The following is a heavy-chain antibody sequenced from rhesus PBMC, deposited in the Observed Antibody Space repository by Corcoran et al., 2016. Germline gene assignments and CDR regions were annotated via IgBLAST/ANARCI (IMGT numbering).Heavy chain of an antibody. D-gene: IGHD3-34*01. CDR1: GYSFTSYW. J-gene: IGHJ2*01. Sequence: EVQLVQSGAEVKRPGESLKISCKTSGYSFTSYWISWVRQMPGTGLEWMGAIDPSDSDTRYSPSFQGQVTISADKSISTTYLQWSSLKASDSATYYCAKLGWYFDLWGPGTPITISS. CDR2: IDPSDSDT. CDR3: AKLGWYFDL. V-gene: IGHV5-2*01.